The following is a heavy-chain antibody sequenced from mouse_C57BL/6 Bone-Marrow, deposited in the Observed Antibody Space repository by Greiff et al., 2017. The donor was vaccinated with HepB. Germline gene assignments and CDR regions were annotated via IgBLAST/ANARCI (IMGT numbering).Heavy chain of an antibody. D-gene: IGHD2-9*01. Sequence: EVQLQQSGTVLARPGASVKMSCKTSGYTFTSYWMHWVKQRPRQGLEWIGAIYPGNSDTSYNQKFKGKAKLTAVTSASTAYMELSSLTNEDSAVYYCTPSMVTTRAWFAYWGQGTLVTVSA. J-gene: IGHJ3*01. CDR2: IYPGNSDT. V-gene: IGHV1-5*01. CDR1: GYTFTSYW. CDR3: TPSMVTTRAWFAY.